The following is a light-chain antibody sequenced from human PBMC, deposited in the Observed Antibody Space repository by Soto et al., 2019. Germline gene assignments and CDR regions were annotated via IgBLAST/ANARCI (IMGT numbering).Light chain of an antibody. CDR1: SSDVGAYNY. Sequence: QSALTQPASVSGSRGQSITISCTGSSSDVGAYNYVCWYQQHPGKAPKLLIYDVSRPSGVSNRFSGSKSGNTASLTISGLQAEDEADYYCSSYTTTSTLVFGGGTQLTVL. J-gene: IGLJ2*01. CDR2: DVS. V-gene: IGLV2-14*01. CDR3: SSYTTTSTLV.